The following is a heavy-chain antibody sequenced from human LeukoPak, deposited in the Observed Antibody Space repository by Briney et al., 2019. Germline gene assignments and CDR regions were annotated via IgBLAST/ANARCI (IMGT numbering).Heavy chain of an antibody. D-gene: IGHD5-24*01. J-gene: IGHJ4*02. CDR3: ARGDRGYNYYFDY. CDR2: ISYSGIT. Sequence: SSETLSLTCSVSGGSISTYYWSWIRQPPGRGLEWLGYISYSGITNYNPSLKSRVTISVDTSKNQFSLRLSSVTAADTAVYYCARGDRGYNYYFDYWGQGTLVTVSS. CDR1: GGSISTYY. V-gene: IGHV4-59*01.